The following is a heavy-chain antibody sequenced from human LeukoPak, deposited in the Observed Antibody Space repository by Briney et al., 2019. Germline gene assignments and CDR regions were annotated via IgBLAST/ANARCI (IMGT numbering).Heavy chain of an antibody. Sequence: SETLSLTCTVSGGSISSYYWSWIRQPPGKGLEWIGYIYYSGSTNYNPSLKSRVTISVDTSKNQYSLKLSSVTAADTAMYYCARGPAAGSYDTFDIWGQGTLVTLSS. V-gene: IGHV4-59*01. D-gene: IGHD6-13*01. CDR1: GGSISSYY. CDR2: IYYSGST. J-gene: IGHJ3*02. CDR3: ARGPAAGSYDTFDI.